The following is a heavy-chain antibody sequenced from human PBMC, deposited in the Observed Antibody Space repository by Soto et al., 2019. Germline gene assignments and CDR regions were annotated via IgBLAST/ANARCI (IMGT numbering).Heavy chain of an antibody. CDR2: ISAYNGNT. CDR3: ARTFIDGLPSDP. V-gene: IGHV1-18*01. J-gene: IGHJ5*02. CDR1: GYTFIGFG. Sequence: ASVKVSCKASGYTFIGFGISWVRQAPGQGLEWMGWISAYNGNTTYAQNLQGRVTMTTDTSTNTVYMDLRSLTFVDTAVYYCARTFIDGLPSDPWGQGTLVTVPQ.